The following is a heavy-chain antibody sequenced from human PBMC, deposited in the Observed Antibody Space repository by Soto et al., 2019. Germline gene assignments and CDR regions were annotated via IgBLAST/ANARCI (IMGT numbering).Heavy chain of an antibody. CDR3: ARGGYCSGASCAYMGHYYYYGMDV. CDR2: IYYSGST. V-gene: IGHV4-39*01. Sequence: QLQLQESGPGLVKPSETLSLTCTVSGGSISSSNYYWGWIRQPPGKGLEWIGSIYYSGSTYYNPSLKSRVTISVDTSKNQFSLKLSSVTAADTAMYYCARGGYCSGASCAYMGHYYYYGMDVWGQGTTFTVSS. J-gene: IGHJ6*02. CDR1: GGSISSSNYY. D-gene: IGHD2-15*01.